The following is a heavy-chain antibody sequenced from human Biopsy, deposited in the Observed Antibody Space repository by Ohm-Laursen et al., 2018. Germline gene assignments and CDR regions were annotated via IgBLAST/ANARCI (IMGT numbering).Heavy chain of an antibody. CDR1: GGTFSNYG. J-gene: IGHJ1*01. D-gene: IGHD3-9*01. CDR3: ATKLTGYFHH. CDR2: NIPILGTG. V-gene: IGHV1-69*06. Sequence: SSVKVSCKPPGGTFSNYGVNWVRQAPGQGLEWLGGNIPILGTGNYAQKFQDGVTVAADTSTSTATMELRSLRSDDTAVYYCATKLTGYFHHWGQGTLVIVFS.